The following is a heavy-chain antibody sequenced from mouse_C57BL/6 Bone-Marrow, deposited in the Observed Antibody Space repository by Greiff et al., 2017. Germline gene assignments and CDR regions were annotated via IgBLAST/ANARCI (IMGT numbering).Heavy chain of an antibody. CDR3: ASLYYSSSLAWFAY. D-gene: IGHD1-1*01. CDR1: GFTFSSYG. J-gene: IGHJ3*01. Sequence: EVKVVESGGDLVKPGGSLKLSCAASGFTFSSYGMSWVRQTPDKRLEWVATISSGGSYTYYPDSVKGRFTISRDNAKNTLYLQMSSLKSEDTAMYYWASLYYSSSLAWFAYWGQGTLVTVSA. V-gene: IGHV5-6*01. CDR2: ISSGGSYT.